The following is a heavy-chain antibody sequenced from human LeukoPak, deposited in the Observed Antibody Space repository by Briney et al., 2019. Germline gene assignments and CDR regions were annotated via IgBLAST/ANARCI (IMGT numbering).Heavy chain of an antibody. CDR3: ARDLGYCSGGSCYTLDY. CDR1: GYTFTGYY. V-gene: IGHV1-2*02. D-gene: IGHD2-15*01. Sequence: ASVKVSCKPSGYTFTGYYIHWVRQAPGQGLEWMGWINPNSGGTNYAQKFQGRVTMTRDTSISTAYMELSRLRSDDTAVYYCARDLGYCSGGSCYTLDYWGQGTLVTVSS. CDR2: INPNSGGT. J-gene: IGHJ4*02.